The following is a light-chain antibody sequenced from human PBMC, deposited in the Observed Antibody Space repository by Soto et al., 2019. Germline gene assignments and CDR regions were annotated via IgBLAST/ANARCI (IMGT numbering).Light chain of an antibody. Sequence: QSVLTQPPSVSGAPGQRVTISCTGSSSNIGAGYDVHWYQQLPGTAPKLLIYANNSRPSGVPDRFSGSRSGTSASLAITGLQAEDEADYYCQSYDSSLSGFVFGTGTKVTVL. CDR2: ANN. CDR1: SSNIGAGYD. CDR3: QSYDSSLSGFV. J-gene: IGLJ1*01. V-gene: IGLV1-40*01.